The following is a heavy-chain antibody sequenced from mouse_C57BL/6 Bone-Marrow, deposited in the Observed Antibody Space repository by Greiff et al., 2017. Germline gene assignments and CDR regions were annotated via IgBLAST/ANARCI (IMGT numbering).Heavy chain of an antibody. Sequence: VQLQQSGPELVKPGASVKLSCKASGYTFTSYDMNWVKQRPGQGLEWIGWIYPRAGSTKYNEKFKGKATLTVDTSSSTAYLELHSLTSEDSAVYFCGRGGYLYYYAMDYWGQGTSVTVSS. J-gene: IGHJ4*01. CDR2: IYPRAGST. CDR1: GYTFTSYD. D-gene: IGHD2-2*01. CDR3: GRGGYLYYYAMDY. V-gene: IGHV1-85*01.